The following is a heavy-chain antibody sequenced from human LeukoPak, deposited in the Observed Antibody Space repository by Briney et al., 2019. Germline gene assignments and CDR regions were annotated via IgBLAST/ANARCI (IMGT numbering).Heavy chain of an antibody. CDR2: ITSSGSTI. CDR1: GFTFSRYE. D-gene: IGHD3-10*01. CDR3: AREGRYYGSGSHRDGFDI. Sequence: GGSLRLSCAASGFTFSRYEMNWVRQAPGKGLEWVSYITSSGSTIYYADSVKGRFTISRHNAKNSLCLQMNSLRAEDTAVYYCAREGRYYGSGSHRDGFDIWGQGTMVTVSS. J-gene: IGHJ3*02. V-gene: IGHV3-48*03.